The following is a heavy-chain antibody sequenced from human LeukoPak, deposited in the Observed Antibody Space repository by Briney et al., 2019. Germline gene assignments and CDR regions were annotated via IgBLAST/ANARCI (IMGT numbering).Heavy chain of an antibody. CDR1: GYTLTELS. J-gene: IGHJ4*02. Sequence: ASVKVSCKVSGYTLTELSMHWVQQAPGKGLEWMGGFDPEDGETIYAQKFQGRVTMTEDTSTDTAYMELSSLRSDDTAVYYCARETAYDSSGYYFYPFDYWGQGTLVTVSS. CDR2: FDPEDGET. CDR3: ARETAYDSSGYYFYPFDY. D-gene: IGHD3-22*01. V-gene: IGHV1-24*01.